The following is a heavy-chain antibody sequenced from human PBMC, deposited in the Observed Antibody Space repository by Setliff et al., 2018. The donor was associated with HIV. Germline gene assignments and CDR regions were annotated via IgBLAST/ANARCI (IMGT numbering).Heavy chain of an antibody. V-gene: IGHV3-48*01. CDR3: ARREYNYVPRAFDL. J-gene: IGHJ3*01. Sequence: PGGSLRLSCAASGFTFSDHYMNWVRQAPGKGLEWLSYITGSTTIMYYADSVRDRFTISRDNAKNLLYLQMNSLRAEDTAVYYCARREYNYVPRAFDLWGQGTMVTVSS. CDR1: GFTFSDHY. D-gene: IGHD5-18*01. CDR2: ITGSTTIM.